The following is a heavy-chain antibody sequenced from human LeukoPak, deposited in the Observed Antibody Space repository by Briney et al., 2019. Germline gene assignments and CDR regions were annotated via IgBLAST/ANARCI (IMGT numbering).Heavy chain of an antibody. V-gene: IGHV4-59*01. J-gene: IGHJ4*02. CDR2: IYYSGTT. D-gene: IGHD5-12*01. CDR3: ARVSGYDWESFYDY. CDR1: GGSISSYY. Sequence: SETLSLTCTVSGGSISSYYWNWIRQPPGKGLEWIGYIYYSGTTNYNPSLKSRVTISVDTSKNQFSLKLNSVTAADTAVYYCARVSGYDWESFYDYWGQGTLVTVSS.